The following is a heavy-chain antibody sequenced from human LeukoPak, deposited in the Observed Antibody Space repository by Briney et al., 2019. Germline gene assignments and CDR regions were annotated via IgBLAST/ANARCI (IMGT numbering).Heavy chain of an antibody. CDR2: INPNSGGT. J-gene: IGHJ4*02. D-gene: IGHD3-22*01. V-gene: IGHV1-2*02. CDR3: ATYYYDSSGYNL. Sequence: ASVKVSCKASGYTFTSYYMHWVRQAPGQGLEWMGWINPNSGGTNYAQKFQGRVTMTRDTSISTAYMELSRLRSDDTAVYYCATYYYDSSGYNLWGQGTLVTVSS. CDR1: GYTFTSYY.